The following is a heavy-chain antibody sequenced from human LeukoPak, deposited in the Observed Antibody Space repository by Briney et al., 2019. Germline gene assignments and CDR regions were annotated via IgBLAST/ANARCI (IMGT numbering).Heavy chain of an antibody. CDR3: ARTSGYDYSYFDY. CDR1: GGSISSGDYY. V-gene: IGHV4-30-4*01. J-gene: IGHJ4*02. Sequence: SETLSLTCTVSGGSISSGDYYWSWIRQPPGKGLEWIGYIYYSGGTYYNPSLKSRVTISVDTSKNQFSLKLSSATAADTAVYYCARTSGYDYSYFDYWGQGTLVTVSS. CDR2: IYYSGGT. D-gene: IGHD5-12*01.